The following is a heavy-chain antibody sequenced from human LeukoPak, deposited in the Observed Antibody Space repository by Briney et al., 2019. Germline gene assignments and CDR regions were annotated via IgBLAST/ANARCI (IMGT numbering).Heavy chain of an antibody. Sequence: SETLSLTCTVSGVSITSYYWSWIRQPAGKGLEWIGRFYTSGSTNYNPSLKSRVTVSVNTSKNQFSLKLSSVTAADTAVYYCARGYSNLDYWGQGTLVTVSS. CDR2: FYTSGST. J-gene: IGHJ4*02. CDR3: ARGYSNLDY. V-gene: IGHV4-4*07. D-gene: IGHD4-11*01. CDR1: GVSITSYY.